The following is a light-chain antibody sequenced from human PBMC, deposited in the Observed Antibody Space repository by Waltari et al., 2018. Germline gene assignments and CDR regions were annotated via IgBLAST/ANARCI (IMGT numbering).Light chain of an antibody. CDR2: KAS. Sequence: DIQMTQSPSTLSASLGDRVTLTCRASRSIRTWLAWYQQKLGKAPKLLIYKASTLEGGVPSRFSGSGSETEFTLTITSLQPDDFATYYCQQLHRYPPTFGPGTTVDVK. CDR1: RSIRTW. J-gene: IGKJ3*01. V-gene: IGKV1-5*03. CDR3: QQLHRYPPT.